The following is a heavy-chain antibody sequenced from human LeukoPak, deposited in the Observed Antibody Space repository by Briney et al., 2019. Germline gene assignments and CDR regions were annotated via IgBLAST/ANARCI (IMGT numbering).Heavy chain of an antibody. CDR3: ARGVVVAATHFDY. CDR1: GVSISSSEW. CDR2: IHRDGRT. J-gene: IGHJ4*02. V-gene: IGHV4-4*02. D-gene: IGHD2-15*01. Sequence: SGTLSLTCAVSGVSISSSEWWIWVRQPPGQGLEWIGEIHRDGRTRYNPSLKSRVTISVDTSRNQFSLKLSSVTAADTAVYYCARGVVVAATHFDYWGQGTLVTVSS.